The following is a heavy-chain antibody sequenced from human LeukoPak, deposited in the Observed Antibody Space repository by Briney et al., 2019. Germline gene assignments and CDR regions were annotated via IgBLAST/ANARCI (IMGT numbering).Heavy chain of an antibody. D-gene: IGHD5-18*01. CDR2: INHTGRT. CDR3: ARGGGYIDAFDI. Sequence: PSETLSLTCAVYGGSFSGPYWSWIRQPPGKGLEWIGEINHTGRTYYNPSLKSRVTISVDTSKSQFSLKLTSVTAADTAVYYCARGGGYIDAFDIWGQGTMVTVSS. V-gene: IGHV4-34*01. CDR1: GGSFSGPY. J-gene: IGHJ3*02.